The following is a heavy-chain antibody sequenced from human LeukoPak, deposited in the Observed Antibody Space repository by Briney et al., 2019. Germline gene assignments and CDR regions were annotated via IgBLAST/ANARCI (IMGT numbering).Heavy chain of an antibody. V-gene: IGHV3-23*01. CDR3: ARDCPWCGLDV. D-gene: IGHD2-15*01. Sequence: GGSLRLSCAAAGFPFSSYKMNWVRRAPGKEREWVSVISETDGSTFYADSVKGRFTISRDNSENMLYLQMNSLRVEDTAIYYCARDCPWCGLDVWGQGTTVTVSS. CDR1: GFPFSSYK. J-gene: IGHJ6*02. CDR2: ISETDGST.